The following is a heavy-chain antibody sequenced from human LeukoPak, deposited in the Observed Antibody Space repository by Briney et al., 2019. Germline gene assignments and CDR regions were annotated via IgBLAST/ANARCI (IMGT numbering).Heavy chain of an antibody. J-gene: IGHJ6*02. V-gene: IGHV1-69*13. CDR3: ARDRRGSSALYYYYYYGMDV. CDR2: IIPIFGTA. CDR1: GGTFSSYA. Sequence: SVKVSCKASGGTFSSYAISWVRQAPGQGLEWMGGIIPIFGTANYAQKFQGRVTITADESTSTAYMELSSLRSEDTAVYYCARDRRGSSALYYYYYYGMDVWGQGTTVTVSS. D-gene: IGHD6-6*01.